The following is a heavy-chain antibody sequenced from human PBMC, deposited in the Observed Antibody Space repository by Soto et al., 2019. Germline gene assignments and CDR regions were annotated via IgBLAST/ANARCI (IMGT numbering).Heavy chain of an antibody. D-gene: IGHD3-3*01. V-gene: IGHV1-18*01. Sequence: ASVKVSCKASGYTFTSYGISWVRQAPGQGLEWMGWISAYNGNTNYAQKLQGRVTMTTDTSTSTAYMELRSLRSDDTAVYYCARSKVLWDFWSGYYYGAVPRYGMDVWGQGTTVTVSS. J-gene: IGHJ6*02. CDR3: ARSKVLWDFWSGYYYGAVPRYGMDV. CDR1: GYTFTSYG. CDR2: ISAYNGNT.